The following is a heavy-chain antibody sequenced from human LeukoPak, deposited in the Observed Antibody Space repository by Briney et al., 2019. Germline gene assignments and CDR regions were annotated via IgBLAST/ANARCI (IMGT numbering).Heavy chain of an antibody. Sequence: SETLSLTCTVSGGSISSGSYCWSWIRQPAGKGLEWIGHIHISGSTNYNPSLKSRVTISVDKSKNQFSLRLSSVTAADTAVYYCASFNSGWYYFGYWGQGTLVTVSS. D-gene: IGHD6-19*01. CDR2: IHISGST. CDR1: GGSISSGSYC. V-gene: IGHV4-61*09. CDR3: ASFNSGWYYFGY. J-gene: IGHJ4*02.